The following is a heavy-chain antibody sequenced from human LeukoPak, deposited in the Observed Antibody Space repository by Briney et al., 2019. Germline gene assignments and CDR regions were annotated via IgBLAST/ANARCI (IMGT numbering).Heavy chain of an antibody. Sequence: GGSLRLSCAASGFSLSDYSMNWVRQAPGKGLEWVSSISSISAYIYYADSVKGRFTISRDNAKNSLFLQMNSLRAEDTAVYYCARASVPTAHYYFDYWGQGTLVTVSS. J-gene: IGHJ4*02. CDR1: GFSLSDYS. CDR3: ARASVPTAHYYFDY. CDR2: ISSISAYI. D-gene: IGHD2-2*01. V-gene: IGHV3-21*01.